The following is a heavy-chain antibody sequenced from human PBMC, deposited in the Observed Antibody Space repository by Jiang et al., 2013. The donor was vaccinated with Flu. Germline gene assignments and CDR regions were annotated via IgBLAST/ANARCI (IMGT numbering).Heavy chain of an antibody. CDR3: AREDWRVTGDKYYYDSSGSPIDY. D-gene: IGHD3-22*01. V-gene: IGHV3-11*04. CDR2: ISSSGSTI. Sequence: QLVESGEAWSSLEGPPRLSCAASGFTFSDYYMSWIRQAPGKGLEWVSYISSSGSTIYYADSVKGRFTISRDNAKNSLYLQMNSLRAEDTAVYYCAREDWRVTGDKYYYDSSGSPIDYWGQGTLVTVSS. CDR1: GFTFSDYY. J-gene: IGHJ4*02.